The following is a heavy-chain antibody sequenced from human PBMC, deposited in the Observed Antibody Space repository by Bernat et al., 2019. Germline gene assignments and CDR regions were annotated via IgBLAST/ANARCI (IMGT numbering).Heavy chain of an antibody. CDR1: GGSISSGGYY. CDR3: ARRTYYDILTGYQNAFDI. J-gene: IGHJ3*02. V-gene: IGHV4-31*03. Sequence: QVQLQESGPGLVKPSQTLSLTCTVSGGSISSGGYYWSWIRQHPGKGLERIGYIYYSGSTYYNPSLKSRVTISVDTSKNQFSLKLSSVTAADTAVYYCARRTYYDILTGYQNAFDIWGQGTMVTVSS. D-gene: IGHD3-9*01. CDR2: IYYSGST.